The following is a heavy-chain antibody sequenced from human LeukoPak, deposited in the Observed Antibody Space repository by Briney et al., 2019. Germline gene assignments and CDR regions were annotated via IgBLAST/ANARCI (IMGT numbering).Heavy chain of an antibody. CDR2: ITNSGTTI. D-gene: IGHD3-9*01. V-gene: IGHV3-11*01. Sequence: GGSLRLSCAASGFTFTDYYMSWIRQAPGKGLEWVSYITNSGTTIYYADTVKGRFTISRDNAKNSLYLQMNSLRAEDTAVYYCARDGHYDILTGYFQDWGQGTLVTVSS. J-gene: IGHJ1*01. CDR3: ARDGHYDILTGYFQD. CDR1: GFTFTDYY.